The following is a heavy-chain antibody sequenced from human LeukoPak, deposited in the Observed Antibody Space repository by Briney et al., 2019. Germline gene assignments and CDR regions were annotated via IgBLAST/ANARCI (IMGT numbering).Heavy chain of an antibody. D-gene: IGHD6-19*01. Sequence: SETLSLTCTVSGGSISSSRYYWGWIRQPPGNGLEWIGSIYYSGSTYYNPSLKSRVTISLETSKNQFSLKLSSVTAADTAVYYCARRTVAGAYWYFDLWGRGTLVTVSS. V-gene: IGHV4-39*01. CDR3: ARRTVAGAYWYFDL. CDR2: IYYSGST. J-gene: IGHJ2*01. CDR1: GGSISSSRYY.